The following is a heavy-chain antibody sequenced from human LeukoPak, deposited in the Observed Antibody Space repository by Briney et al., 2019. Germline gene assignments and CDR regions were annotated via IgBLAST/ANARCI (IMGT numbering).Heavy chain of an antibody. CDR2: MNPNSGNT. CDR3: ARDIVVVPAATIKDHNWFDP. V-gene: IGHV1-8*01. Sequence: ASVKVSCKASGYTFTSYDINWVRRATGQGLEWMGWMNPNSGNTGYAQKFQGRVTMTRNTSISTAYMELSSLRSEDTAVYYCARDIVVVPAATIKDHNWFDPWGQGTLVTVSS. D-gene: IGHD2-2*01. J-gene: IGHJ5*02. CDR1: GYTFTSYD.